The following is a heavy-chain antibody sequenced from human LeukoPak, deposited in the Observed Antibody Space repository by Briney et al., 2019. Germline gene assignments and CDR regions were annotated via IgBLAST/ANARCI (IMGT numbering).Heavy chain of an antibody. CDR3: ARDRELPAS. V-gene: IGHV4-59*01. CDR1: GGSISSYY. Sequence: SETLSLTCTVSGGSISSYYWSWIRQPPGKGLEWIGYIYYSGSTNYNPSLKSRVTISVDTSKNQFSLKLSSVTAADTAVYYCARDRELPASWGQGTMVTVSS. CDR2: IYYSGST. J-gene: IGHJ3*01. D-gene: IGHD1-7*01.